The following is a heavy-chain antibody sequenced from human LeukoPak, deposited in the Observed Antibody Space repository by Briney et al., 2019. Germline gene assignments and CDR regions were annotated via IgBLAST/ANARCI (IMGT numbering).Heavy chain of an antibody. V-gene: IGHV5-51*01. D-gene: IGHD6-13*01. CDR3: ARQGSTSSWYKFDY. CDR1: GYSFTSYW. CDR2: IYPGDSDT. Sequence: KPGESLKISCKGSGYSFTSYWIASVRQMPGKGLEWMGIIYPGDSDTRYSPSFQGQVTISADESISTAYLQWSSLEASDTAMYYCARQGSTSSWYKFDYWGRGTLVTVSS. J-gene: IGHJ4*02.